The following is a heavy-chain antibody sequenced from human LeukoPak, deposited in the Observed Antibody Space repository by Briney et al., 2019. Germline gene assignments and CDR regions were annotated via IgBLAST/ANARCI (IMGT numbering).Heavy chain of an antibody. CDR3: ARRYYDILTGYPTRGAFDI. J-gene: IGHJ3*02. CDR2: INWNGGST. D-gene: IGHD3-9*01. Sequence: PGRSLRLSCAASGFTFDDYGMSWVRQAPGKGLEWVSGINWNGGSTGYADSVKGRFTISRDNAKNSLYLQMNSLRAEDTALYYCARRYYDILTGYPTRGAFDIWGQGTMVTVSS. CDR1: GFTFDDYG. V-gene: IGHV3-20*04.